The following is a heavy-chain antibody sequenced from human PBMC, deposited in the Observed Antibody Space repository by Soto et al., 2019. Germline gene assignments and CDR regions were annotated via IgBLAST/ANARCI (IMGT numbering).Heavy chain of an antibody. V-gene: IGHV3-7*03. CDR3: ARDHNFGFILYAMDV. J-gene: IGHJ6*02. CDR2: INPSGSEE. D-gene: IGHD2-15*01. Sequence: PGGSLRLSCAASGFTFSDFWMDWVRQAPGKGLEWVANINPSGSEEHYVDSVKGRFTISRDNAKNSLYLQMNSLRAEDTAVYYCARDHNFGFILYAMDVWGQGTTVTVSS. CDR1: GFTFSDFW.